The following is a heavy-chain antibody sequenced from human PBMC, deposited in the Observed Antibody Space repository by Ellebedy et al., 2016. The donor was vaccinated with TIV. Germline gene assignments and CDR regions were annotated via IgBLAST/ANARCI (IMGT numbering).Heavy chain of an antibody. J-gene: IGHJ5*02. Sequence: SETLSLTCTVSGGSISNYYWSWIRQPPGKGLEWIGYIYYSGSTNYNPSLKSRVTISVDTSKNQFSLKLSSVTAADTAVYYCARSGLPAAADVWFDPWGQGTLVTVSS. V-gene: IGHV4-59*01. D-gene: IGHD2-2*01. CDR2: IYYSGST. CDR1: GGSISNYY. CDR3: ARSGLPAAADVWFDP.